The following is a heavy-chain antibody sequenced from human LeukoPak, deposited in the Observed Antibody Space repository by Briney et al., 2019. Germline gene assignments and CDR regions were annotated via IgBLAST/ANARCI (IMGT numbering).Heavy chain of an antibody. V-gene: IGHV3-66*01. J-gene: IGHJ6*02. Sequence: GGSLRLSCAAAGFTVSDNYMSWVRQAPGKGLEWVSVIYSAGTTYYADSVKGRFTISRDNSRNTLDLQMNSLRDEDTAVYYCAKDGAYSSSWYRKKDGMVVWGQGTTVTVSS. CDR1: GFTVSDNY. CDR3: AKDGAYSSSWYRKKDGMVV. D-gene: IGHD6-13*01. CDR2: IYSAGTT.